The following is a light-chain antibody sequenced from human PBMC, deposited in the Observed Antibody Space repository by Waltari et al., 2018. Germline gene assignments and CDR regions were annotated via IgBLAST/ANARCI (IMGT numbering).Light chain of an antibody. CDR1: QSITKKY. CDR2: GAS. CDR3: QQYGSSVLYT. V-gene: IGKV3-20*01. Sequence: EIVLTQSPGTLSLSPGERATLSCRASQSITKKYLAWYQQKPGQAPRLRIYGASSRAAGVPDRFSGSGSGTDFTLTIDRLEPEDFAVYYCQQYGSSVLYTFGQGTNLEI. J-gene: IGKJ2*01.